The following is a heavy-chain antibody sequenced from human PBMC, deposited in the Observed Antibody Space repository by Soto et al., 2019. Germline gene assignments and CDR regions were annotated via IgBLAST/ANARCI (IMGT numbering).Heavy chain of an antibody. D-gene: IGHD1-26*01. CDR2: ISYDGGNT. Sequence: QVQLVESGGGMVQPGRSLRLSCAASGFSFSGYGMHWVRQAPGKGLEWVAVISYDGGNTYYADSVKGRFTISRDNSKNTLLLQMNRLRTEDTAVYYCAKSLLLYSVSNDDYWGQGTLVTVSA. J-gene: IGHJ4*02. CDR1: GFSFSGYG. V-gene: IGHV3-30*18. CDR3: AKSLLLYSVSNDDY.